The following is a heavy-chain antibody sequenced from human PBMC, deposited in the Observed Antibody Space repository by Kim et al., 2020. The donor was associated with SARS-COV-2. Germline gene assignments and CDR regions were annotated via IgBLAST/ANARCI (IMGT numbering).Heavy chain of an antibody. Sequence: GSLRLSCAASGFPFKNFGLAWVRQAPGKGLEWVSSVSTSGGNTNYADSVKGRFTISRDNSKNTVYLQMNSLRAEDTAIYFCARGSSGWHYSYWGQGTLVTVSS. D-gene: IGHD4-4*01. CDR1: GFPFKNFG. CDR3: ARGSSGWHYSY. V-gene: IGHV3-23*01. CDR2: VSTSGGNT. J-gene: IGHJ4*02.